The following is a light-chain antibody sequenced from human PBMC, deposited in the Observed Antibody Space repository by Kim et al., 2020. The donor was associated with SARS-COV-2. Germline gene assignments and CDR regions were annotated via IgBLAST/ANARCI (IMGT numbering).Light chain of an antibody. CDR2: SNN. CDR3: ESWDDALRGPV. J-gene: IGLJ3*02. Sequence: ELTQPPSASGTPGQRVTISCSGSSSNIGSNTVNWYQQFPGTAPKLLIHSNNQRPSGVPDRFSGSKSGTSASLAISGLQSEDETSYHCESWDDALRGPVFGGGTQLTVL. V-gene: IGLV1-44*01. CDR1: SSNIGSNT.